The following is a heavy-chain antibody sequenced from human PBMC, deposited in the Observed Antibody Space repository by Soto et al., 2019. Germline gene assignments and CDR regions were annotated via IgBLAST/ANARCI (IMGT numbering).Heavy chain of an antibody. CDR2: ISVNGGST. V-gene: IGHV3-23*01. CDR3: AKGGCSSTTCYRRDFDY. Sequence: GSLRLSCVASGFTFSSYAMSWLRQAPGKGPEWVSGISVNGGSTYYADSVKGRFTIFRDNSKNTLYLQMNSLRAEDTAVYYCAKGGCSSTTCYRRDFDYWGQGTLVTVSS. CDR1: GFTFSSYA. D-gene: IGHD2-2*02. J-gene: IGHJ4*02.